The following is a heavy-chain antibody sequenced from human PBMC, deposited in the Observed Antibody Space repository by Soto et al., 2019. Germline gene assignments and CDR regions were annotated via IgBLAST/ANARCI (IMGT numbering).Heavy chain of an antibody. CDR2: ITWNSATI. Sequence: EEQVVESGGGLVQPGGSLRLSCAASGFTFDDYGMHWVRQGPGKGLEWVSGITWNSATIGYAASVKGRFTISRDNAKNSLYLQMSSLTTEDTAVYYWAKDRWARDSIDVWGQGTTVTVSS. V-gene: IGHV3-9*01. CDR1: GFTFDDYG. J-gene: IGHJ6*02. CDR3: AKDRWARDSIDV.